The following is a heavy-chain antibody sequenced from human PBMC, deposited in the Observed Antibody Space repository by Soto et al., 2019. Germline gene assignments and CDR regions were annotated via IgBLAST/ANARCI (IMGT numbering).Heavy chain of an antibody. CDR1: GYTFASYA. V-gene: IGHV1-3*01. Sequence: GASVKVSCKASGYTFASYAMHWVRQAPGQRLEWMGWIDAGNGNTKYSQKFQGRVTITRDTSASTAYMELSSLRSEDTAVYYCARDNCSGGSRYMDVWGKGTTVTVSS. CDR3: ARDNCSGGSRYMDV. D-gene: IGHD2-15*01. J-gene: IGHJ6*03. CDR2: IDAGNGNT.